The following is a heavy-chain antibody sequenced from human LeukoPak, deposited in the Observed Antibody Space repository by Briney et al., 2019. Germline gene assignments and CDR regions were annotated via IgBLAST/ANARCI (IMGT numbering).Heavy chain of an antibody. D-gene: IGHD3-10*01. Sequence: ASVKVSCKASGGTFSSYAISWVRQAPGQGLEWMGGIIPVFGTANYAQKFQGRVTITADESTSTAYMELSSLRSEDTAVYYCAKDQYYYGSGRQIDYWGQGTLVTVSS. CDR2: IIPVFGTA. CDR3: AKDQYYYGSGRQIDY. J-gene: IGHJ4*02. CDR1: GGTFSSYA. V-gene: IGHV1-69*13.